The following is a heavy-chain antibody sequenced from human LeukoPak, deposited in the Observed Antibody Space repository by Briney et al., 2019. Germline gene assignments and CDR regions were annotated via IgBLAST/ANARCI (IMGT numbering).Heavy chain of an antibody. V-gene: IGHV1-24*01. CDR1: GYTLTELS. J-gene: IGHJ4*02. CDR3: ATWSTRTWLVGFDY. D-gene: IGHD6-19*01. CDR2: FDPEDGET. Sequence: ASVKVSCKVSGYTLTELSMHWVRQAPGKGLEWMGGFDPEDGETIYAQKFQGRVTMTEDTSTDTAYMELSSLRSEDTAVYYCATWSTRTWLVGFDYWGQGTLVTVSS.